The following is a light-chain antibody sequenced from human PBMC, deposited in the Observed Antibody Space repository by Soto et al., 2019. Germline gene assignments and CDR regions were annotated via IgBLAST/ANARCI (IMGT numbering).Light chain of an antibody. CDR2: DVS. CDR1: SSDVGAYNF. Sequence: QSALTQPRSVSGSPGQSGTISCTGTSSDVGAYNFVSWYQHNPGKAPKLMIFDVSARPSGVPDRFSGSKSANTASLTISGLQTEDEADYYGCSYAGTYIPLFGGGTKVTVL. V-gene: IGLV2-11*01. CDR3: CSYAGTYIPL. J-gene: IGLJ2*01.